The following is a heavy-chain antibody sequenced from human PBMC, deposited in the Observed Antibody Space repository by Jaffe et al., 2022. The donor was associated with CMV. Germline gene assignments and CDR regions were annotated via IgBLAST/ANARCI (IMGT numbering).Heavy chain of an antibody. J-gene: IGHJ6*02. CDR3: ARASSYYGMDV. CDR2: ISITSSVI. D-gene: IGHD6-6*01. V-gene: IGHV3-48*02. CDR1: GFTFRSYN. Sequence: EVQLVESGGGFIQPGGSLRLSCAASGFTFRSYNMNWVRQAPGKGLEWVSYISITSSVIHYADSVKGRFTISGDNAKNSLYLQMNNLRDEDTAVYYCARASSYYGMDVWGQGTTVTVSS.